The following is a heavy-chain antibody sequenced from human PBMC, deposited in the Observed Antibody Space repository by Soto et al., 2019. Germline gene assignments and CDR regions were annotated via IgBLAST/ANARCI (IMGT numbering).Heavy chain of an antibody. CDR1: GFSFPTYG. CDR2: ITSSNGNT. J-gene: IGHJ2*01. D-gene: IGHD5-18*01. CDR3: ARGNSYGSYWYFDL. V-gene: IGHV1-18*04. Sequence: ASVKVSCKASGFSFPTYGITWVRQAPGQGMEWMGWITSSNGNTHYVQHLQGRVTMTTDTSTSTAYMELRRLSSDDTAVYYCARGNSYGSYWYFDLWGRGTLVTVSS.